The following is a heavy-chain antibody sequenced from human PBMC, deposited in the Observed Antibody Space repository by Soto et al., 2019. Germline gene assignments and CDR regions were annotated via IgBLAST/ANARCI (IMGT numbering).Heavy chain of an antibody. V-gene: IGHV1-8*01. CDR1: GYTFTSYD. D-gene: IGHD3-3*01. CDR3: ARGRPITIFGVVIPDPGMDV. Sequence: QVQLVQSGAEVKKPGASVKVSCKASGYTFTSYDINWVRQATGQGLEWMGWMNPNSGNTGYAQKFQGRVTMTRNTSISTAYMVLSSLRSEDTAVYYCARGRPITIFGVVIPDPGMDVWGQGTTVTVSS. CDR2: MNPNSGNT. J-gene: IGHJ6*02.